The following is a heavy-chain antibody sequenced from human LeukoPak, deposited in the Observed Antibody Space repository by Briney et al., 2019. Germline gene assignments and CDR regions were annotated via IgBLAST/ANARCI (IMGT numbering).Heavy chain of an antibody. J-gene: IGHJ5*02. CDR1: GDIVSSNSAT. CDR2: TYYRSKLYN. D-gene: IGHD6-19*01. V-gene: IGHV6-1*01. CDR3: ARVSAGTGFNWFDP. Sequence: SQTLSLTCALSGDIVSSNSATWNWIRQSPSRGLEWLGRTYYRSKLYNDYAVSVKSRITINPDTSKNQFSLQLNSVTPEDTAVYYCARVSAGTGFNWFDPWGQGTLVTVSS.